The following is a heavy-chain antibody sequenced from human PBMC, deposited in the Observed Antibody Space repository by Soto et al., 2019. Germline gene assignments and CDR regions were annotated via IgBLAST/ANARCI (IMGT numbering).Heavy chain of an antibody. Sequence: QVQLVQSGAEVKKYGSSVKVSCKASGGTFSRYAISWVRQAPGQGLEWMGGITPMFGTANYAQRFQGRVTITADESTSTADMQLISLRSDDTAVYYCAQTLGLAVAGPGRFDLWGRGTLVTVSS. D-gene: IGHD6-19*01. J-gene: IGHJ2*01. CDR1: GGTFSRYA. V-gene: IGHV1-69*12. CDR3: AQTLGLAVAGPGRFDL. CDR2: ITPMFGTA.